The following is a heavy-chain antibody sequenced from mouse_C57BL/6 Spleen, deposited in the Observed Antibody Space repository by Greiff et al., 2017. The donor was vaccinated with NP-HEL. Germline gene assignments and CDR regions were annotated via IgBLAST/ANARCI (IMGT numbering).Heavy chain of an antibody. Sequence: VQLQQSGAELARPGASVKLSCKASGYTFTSYGISWVKQRTGQGLEWIGEIYPRSGNTYYNEKFKGKATLTADKSSSTAYMELRSLTSEDSAVYFCAREHYYGSTFDYWGQGTTLTVSS. V-gene: IGHV1-81*01. CDR3: AREHYYGSTFDY. D-gene: IGHD1-1*01. CDR2: IYPRSGNT. CDR1: GYTFTSYG. J-gene: IGHJ2*01.